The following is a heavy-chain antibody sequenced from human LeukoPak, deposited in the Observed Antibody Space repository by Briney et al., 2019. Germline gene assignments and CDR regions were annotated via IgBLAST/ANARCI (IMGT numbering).Heavy chain of an antibody. V-gene: IGHV3-7*01. CDR2: INPDGDGM. CDR3: AAWTDRGYSY. CDR1: GFTFSRSW. D-gene: IGHD5-12*01. Sequence: SGGSLRLSCTACGFTFSRSWMNWIRQAPGKGLEWVANINPDGDGMRFVDSVKGRFTMSRDNAQSSLHLQMNSLRVEDTAFYYCAAWTDRGYSYWGQGVLVTVSS. J-gene: IGHJ4*02.